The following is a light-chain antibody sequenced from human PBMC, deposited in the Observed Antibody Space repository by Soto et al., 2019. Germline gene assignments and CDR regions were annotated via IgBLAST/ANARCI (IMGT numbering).Light chain of an antibody. CDR1: SSDVGSYNL. Sequence: QSVLTHPASVSGSPGQSITISCTGTSSDVGSYNLVSWYQQHPGKAPKLMIYEGSKRPSGVSNRFSGSKSGNTASLTISGLQAEDEADYYCCSYAGSSTFYVFGTGTKV. V-gene: IGLV2-23*01. CDR2: EGS. J-gene: IGLJ1*01. CDR3: CSYAGSSTFYV.